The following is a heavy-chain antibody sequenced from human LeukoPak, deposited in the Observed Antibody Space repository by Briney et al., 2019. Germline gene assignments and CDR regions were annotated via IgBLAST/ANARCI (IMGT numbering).Heavy chain of an antibody. D-gene: IGHD2-15*01. Sequence: SETVSLTRTVSGGSTSSSSYYWAWIRQPPWNGLEWIGRIYYSGYTYYNPSLKSRATICVDTSKNKFSLKLSSVTDADTAVYYCARREDCSGGSCYSEYFDYWGQGTLVTVSS. J-gene: IGHJ4*02. CDR3: ARREDCSGGSCYSEYFDY. CDR1: GGSTSSSSYY. V-gene: IGHV4-39*01. CDR2: IYYSGYT.